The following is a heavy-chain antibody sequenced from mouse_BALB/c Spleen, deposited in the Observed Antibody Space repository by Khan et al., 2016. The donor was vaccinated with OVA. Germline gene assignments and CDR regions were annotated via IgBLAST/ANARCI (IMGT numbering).Heavy chain of an antibody. CDR2: VNPNNGGL. CDR3: VRGYDFFVN. CDR1: GYSFTVYY. V-gene: IGHV1-26*01. D-gene: IGHD2-14*01. J-gene: IGHJ3*01. Sequence: VQLQQSGPDLVKPGSSVNISCKASGYSFTVYYMHWVKQSPGQSLECIGRVNPNNGGLSYNQKFKGKAILTVDKSSTTAYMELRSLTSEDSAVYSCVRGYDFFVNWGQGTLVTVSA.